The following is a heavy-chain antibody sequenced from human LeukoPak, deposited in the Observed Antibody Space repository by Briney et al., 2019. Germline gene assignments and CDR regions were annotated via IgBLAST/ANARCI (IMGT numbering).Heavy chain of an antibody. V-gene: IGHV3-53*01. CDR2: IYSGGST. CDR3: ATRRAVADYYYYMDV. Sequence: GGSLRLSCAASGFTVSSNYMSWVRQAPGKGLEWASVIYSGGSTYYADSVKGRFTISRDNSKNTLYLQMNSLRAEDTAVYYCATRRAVADYYYYMDVWGKGTTVTISS. CDR1: GFTVSSNY. D-gene: IGHD6-19*01. J-gene: IGHJ6*03.